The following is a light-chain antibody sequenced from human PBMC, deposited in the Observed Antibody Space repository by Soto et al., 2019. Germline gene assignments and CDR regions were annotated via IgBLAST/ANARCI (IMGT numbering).Light chain of an antibody. V-gene: IGLV2-23*03. J-gene: IGLJ1*01. CDR3: CSYAGSSTFV. CDR1: SREVGSYNL. Sequence: QSALTQPASVSGSPGQSITISCTGTSREVGSYNLVSWYQQHPGKAHKLMIYEGSKRPSGVSNRFSGSKSGNTASLTISGLQAEDEADYYCCSYAGSSTFVFGTGTKVTVL. CDR2: EGS.